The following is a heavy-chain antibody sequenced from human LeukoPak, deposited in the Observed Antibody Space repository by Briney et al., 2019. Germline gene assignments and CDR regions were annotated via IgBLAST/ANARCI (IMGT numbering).Heavy chain of an antibody. CDR3: ARDIVVVPAAIGYYYGMDV. J-gene: IGHJ6*02. Sequence: PGRSLRLSCAASGFTFSSYAMHWVRQAPGKGLEWVAVISYDGSNKYYADSVKGRFTISRDNSKNTLYPQMNSLRAEDTAVYYCARDIVVVPAAIGYYYGMDVWGQGTTVTVSS. CDR2: ISYDGSNK. D-gene: IGHD2-2*01. V-gene: IGHV3-30-3*01. CDR1: GFTFSSYA.